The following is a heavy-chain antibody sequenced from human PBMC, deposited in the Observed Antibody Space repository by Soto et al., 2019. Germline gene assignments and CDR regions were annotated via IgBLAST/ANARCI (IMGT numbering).Heavy chain of an antibody. CDR1: GGSFSGYY. CDR2: INHSGST. D-gene: IGHD1-26*01. V-gene: IGHV4-34*01. Sequence: SETLSLTCAVYGGSFSGYYWSWIRQPPGKGLEWIGEINHSGSTNYNPSLKSRVTISVDTSKNQFSLKLSSVTAADTAVYYCARSPRWAVGPLDYWGQGTLVTVSS. J-gene: IGHJ4*02. CDR3: ARSPRWAVGPLDY.